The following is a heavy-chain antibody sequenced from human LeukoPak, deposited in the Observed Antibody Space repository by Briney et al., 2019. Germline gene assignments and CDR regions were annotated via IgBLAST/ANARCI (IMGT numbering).Heavy chain of an antibody. CDR3: AKDRAFVVNNWFDP. V-gene: IGHV3-7*03. J-gene: IGHJ5*02. CDR1: GFTFSSYW. D-gene: IGHD2-21*01. Sequence: PGGSLRLSCAASGFTFSSYWMSWVRQAPGKGLEWVANIKQDGSEKYYVDSVKGRFTISRDNSKNTLYLQMNSLRAEDTAVYYCAKDRAFVVNNWFDPWGQGTLVTVSS. CDR2: IKQDGSEK.